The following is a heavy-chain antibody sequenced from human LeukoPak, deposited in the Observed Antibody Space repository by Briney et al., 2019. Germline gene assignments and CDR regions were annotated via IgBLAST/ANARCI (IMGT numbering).Heavy chain of an antibody. CDR1: GGSITNYY. CDR2: FSYTGST. D-gene: IGHD2-21*02. Sequence: SDTLSLTCTVSGGSITNYYWNWIRQPPGKGLEWIGYFSYTGSTNYNPSLRSRVTISVDTSKNQFSLKLNSVTAADTAVYYCARVPALRVVTTPTYFDLWGLGTLVSVSS. V-gene: IGHV4-59*07. J-gene: IGHJ4*02. CDR3: ARVPALRVVTTPTYFDL.